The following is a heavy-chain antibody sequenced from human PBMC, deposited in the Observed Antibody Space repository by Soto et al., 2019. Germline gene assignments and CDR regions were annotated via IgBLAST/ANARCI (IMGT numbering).Heavy chain of an antibody. CDR2: IIPIFGTA. CDR1: GGTFSSYA. J-gene: IGHJ4*02. V-gene: IGHV1-69*13. D-gene: IGHD4-17*01. CDR3: ALSYTVTTAY. Sequence: GASVKVSCKASGGTFSSYAISWVRQAPGQGLEWMGGIIPIFGTANYAQKFQGRVTITADESTSTAYMELSSPRAEDTAVYYCALSYTVTTAYWGQGTLVTVSP.